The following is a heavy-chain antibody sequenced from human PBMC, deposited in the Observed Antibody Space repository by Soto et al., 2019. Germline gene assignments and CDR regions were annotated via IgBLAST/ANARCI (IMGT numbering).Heavy chain of an antibody. CDR3: ARRVAAAGSYNWFDP. J-gene: IGHJ5*02. Sequence: QVQLVQSGAEVKKPGASVKVSCKASGYTFTSYGISWVRQASGQGLEWMGWISAYNGNTNYAQKLQGRVTMTTDTSTSTAYMELRSLRSDDTAVYYCARRVAAAGSYNWFDPWGQGTLVTVSS. CDR2: ISAYNGNT. D-gene: IGHD6-13*01. V-gene: IGHV1-18*01. CDR1: GYTFTSYG.